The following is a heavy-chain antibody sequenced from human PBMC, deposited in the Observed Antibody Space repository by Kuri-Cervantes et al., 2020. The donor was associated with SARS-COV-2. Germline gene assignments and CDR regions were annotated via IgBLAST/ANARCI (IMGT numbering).Heavy chain of an antibody. CDR2: ISYDGSNK. D-gene: IGHD2-2*01. CDR1: GFNFSGTD. Sequence: GESLKISCAASGFNFSGTDMHWVRQAPGKGLEWVAVISYDGSNKYYADSVKGRFTISRDNSKNTLYLQMNSLRAEDTAVYYCARGRCSSTSCRVGRGAFDIWGQGTMVTVSS. V-gene: IGHV3-30-3*01. CDR3: ARGRCSSTSCRVGRGAFDI. J-gene: IGHJ3*02.